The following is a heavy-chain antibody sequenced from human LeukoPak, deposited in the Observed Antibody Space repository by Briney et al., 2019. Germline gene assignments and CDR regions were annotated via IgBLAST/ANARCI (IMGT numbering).Heavy chain of an antibody. CDR1: GDSVSSNRTA. Sequence: SQTLSLTCAISGDSVSSNRTAWNWIRQSPSRGLEWLGRTYYRSKWYNDYAGSVKSRITINPDTSKNQFSLQLNIVTPEDTGVYYCVRGTAFDSWGLGTLDTVSS. CDR3: VRGTAFDS. J-gene: IGHJ5*01. CDR2: TYYRSKWYN. V-gene: IGHV6-1*01. D-gene: IGHD1-1*01.